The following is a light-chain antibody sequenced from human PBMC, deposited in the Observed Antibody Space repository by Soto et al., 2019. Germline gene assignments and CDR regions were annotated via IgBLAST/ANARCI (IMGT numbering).Light chain of an antibody. Sequence: QSVLTQPRSVSGSPGQSVTISCTGTTSDVGSFNYVSWYQHHPGKAPKLIIYDVSKRPSGVPDRFSGSKSRSAASLTISGLQAEDEADYFCCSFAGSYTSYVFGTGTKVTVL. J-gene: IGLJ1*01. V-gene: IGLV2-11*01. CDR3: CSFAGSYTSYV. CDR2: DVS. CDR1: TSDVGSFNY.